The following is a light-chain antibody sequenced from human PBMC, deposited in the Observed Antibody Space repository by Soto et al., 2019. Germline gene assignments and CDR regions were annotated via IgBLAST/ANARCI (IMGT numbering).Light chain of an antibody. Sequence: DIQMTQYPSSLSACVGDRVTITGRASQSISXNLIWYQQKPGEAPKPLIYSASSLYSGVPSRFSGSGSGTDFTLTSGSLQPEDFATYICQHGYSTPLTFGGGTKVDI. CDR2: SAS. CDR1: QSISXN. V-gene: IGKV1-39*01. CDR3: QHGYSTPLT. J-gene: IGKJ4*01.